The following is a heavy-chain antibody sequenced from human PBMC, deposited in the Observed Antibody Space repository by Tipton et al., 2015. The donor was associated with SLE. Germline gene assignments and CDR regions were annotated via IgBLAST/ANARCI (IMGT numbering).Heavy chain of an antibody. CDR3: AKVQGLLEWPGPFDF. CDR2: ISWNSVTL. J-gene: IGHJ4*02. D-gene: IGHD3-3*01. Sequence: LSLTCAASGFRFDDYAMDWVRQAPGKGLEWVSGISWNSVTLGYEDSVKGRFTISRDNARNSLYLQMNSLRAEDTAVYYCAKVQGLLEWPGPFDFWGQGTLVAVSS. CDR1: GFRFDDYA. V-gene: IGHV3-9*01.